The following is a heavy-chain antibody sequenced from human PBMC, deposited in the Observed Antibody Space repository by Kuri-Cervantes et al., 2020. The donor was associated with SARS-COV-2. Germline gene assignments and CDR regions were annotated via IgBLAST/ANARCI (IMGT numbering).Heavy chain of an antibody. D-gene: IGHD7-27*01. J-gene: IGHJ3*02. Sequence: GGSLRLSCAASGFTFSSYAMSWVHQAPGKGLEWVSAISGSGGSTYYADSVKGRFTISRDNSKNTLYLQMNSLRAEDTAVYYCARVPGDLGVGAFDIWGQGTMVTVSS. CDR3: ARVPGDLGVGAFDI. CDR1: GFTFSSYA. V-gene: IGHV3-23*01. CDR2: ISGSGGST.